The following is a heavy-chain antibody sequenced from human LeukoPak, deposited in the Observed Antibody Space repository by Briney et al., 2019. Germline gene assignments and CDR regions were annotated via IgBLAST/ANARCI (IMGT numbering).Heavy chain of an antibody. J-gene: IGHJ4*02. D-gene: IGHD5-24*01. CDR2: INRDGSST. CDR3: AREEMATSDFDY. CDR1: GFTFSSYE. Sequence: GGSLRLSCTASGFTFSSYEMNWVRQAPGKGLVWVSRINRDGSSTSYADSVKGRFTISRDNAKNTLYLQMNSLRAEDTAVYYCAREEMATSDFDYWGQGTLVTVSS. V-gene: IGHV3-74*01.